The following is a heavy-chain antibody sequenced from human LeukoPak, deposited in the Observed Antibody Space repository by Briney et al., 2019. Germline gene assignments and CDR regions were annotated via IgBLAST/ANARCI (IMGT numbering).Heavy chain of an antibody. V-gene: IGHV3-53*01. J-gene: IGHJ4*02. CDR2: IYSGGST. CDR1: GFTVRSNY. Sequence: GGSLSLSCTASGFTVRSNYMSWVRQAPGKGLEWVSVIYSGGSTYYADSVKGRFTISRDNTKNTLYLQMNSLRAEDTAVYYCARDGVGSGWYDYWGQGTLVTVSS. D-gene: IGHD6-19*01. CDR3: ARDGVGSGWYDY.